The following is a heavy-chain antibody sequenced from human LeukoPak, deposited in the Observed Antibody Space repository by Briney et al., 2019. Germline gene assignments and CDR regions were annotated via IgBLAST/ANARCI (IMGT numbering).Heavy chain of an antibody. V-gene: IGHV4-34*01. J-gene: IGHJ2*01. D-gene: IGHD5-12*01. CDR1: GGSFSGYY. CDR3: ARGRRYSGYDSRYFDL. CDR2: INHSGST. Sequence: PSETLSLTCAVYGGSFSGYYWSWIRQPPGKGLEWTGEINHSGSTNYNPSLKSRVTISVDTSKNQFSLKLSSVTAADTAVYYCARGRRYSGYDSRYFDLWGRGTLVTVSS.